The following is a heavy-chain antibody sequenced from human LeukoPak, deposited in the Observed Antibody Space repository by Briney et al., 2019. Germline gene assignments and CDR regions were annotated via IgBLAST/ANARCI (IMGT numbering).Heavy chain of an antibody. V-gene: IGHV3-21*01. J-gene: IGHJ4*02. CDR1: GFTFSSYS. CDR3: ARDRAYYYDSSGYYWVVDYFDY. CDR2: ISSSSSYI. D-gene: IGHD3-22*01. Sequence: GGSLRLSCAASGFTFSSYSMNWVRQAPGKGLEWVSSISSSSSYIYYADSVKGRFTISRDNAKNSLYLQMNSLRAEDTAVYYCARDRAYYYDSSGYYWVVDYFDYWGQGTLVTVSS.